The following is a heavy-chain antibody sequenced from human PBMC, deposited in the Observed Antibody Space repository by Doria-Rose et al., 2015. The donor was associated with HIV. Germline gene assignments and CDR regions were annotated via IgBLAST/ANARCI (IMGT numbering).Heavy chain of an antibody. D-gene: IGHD6-13*01. CDR3: ARIKSSRWYHKYYFDF. J-gene: IGHJ4*02. CDR1: GVSLSSPGMG. CDR2: IFSDDER. Sequence: VTLKESGPVLVKPTETLTLTCTVSGVSLSSPGMGVSWIRQPPGKALEWLANIFSDDERSYNASLKSRLTISRVTSRSQVVLTMTDMDPVDTATYYCARIKSSRWYHKYYFDFWGQGTLVIVSA. V-gene: IGHV2-26*01.